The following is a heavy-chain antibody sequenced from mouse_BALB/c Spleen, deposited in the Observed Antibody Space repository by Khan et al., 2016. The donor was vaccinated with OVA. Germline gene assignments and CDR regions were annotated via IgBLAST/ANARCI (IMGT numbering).Heavy chain of an antibody. CDR1: GYSFTGYF. CDR2: INPHIGET. J-gene: IGHJ2*01. CDR3: ARIYRSGFDY. V-gene: IGHV1-20*02. D-gene: IGHD1-1*01. Sequence: VQLKESGPELVKPGASVKISCKASGYSFTGYFMNWVMQSHGKSLEWIGRINPHIGETFYNQKFKGKATLTVDESSSPAHMELRSLASEDSAVYYCARIYRSGFDYWGQGTTLTVSS.